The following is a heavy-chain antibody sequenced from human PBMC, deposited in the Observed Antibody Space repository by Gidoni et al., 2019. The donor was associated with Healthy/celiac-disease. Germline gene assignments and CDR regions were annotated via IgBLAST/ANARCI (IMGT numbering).Heavy chain of an antibody. CDR3: ARDLNSNCGGSCYSPHDAFDI. V-gene: IGHV1-69*01. Sequence: APGQGLEWMGGIIPIFGTANYAQKFQGRVTITADESTSTAYMELSSLRSEDTAVYYCARDLNSNCGGSCYSPHDAFDIWGQGTMVTVSS. J-gene: IGHJ3*02. CDR2: IIPIFGTA. D-gene: IGHD2-15*01.